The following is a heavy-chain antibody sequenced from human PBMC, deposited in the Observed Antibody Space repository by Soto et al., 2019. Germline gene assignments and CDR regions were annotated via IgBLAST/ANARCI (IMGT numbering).Heavy chain of an antibody. D-gene: IGHD2-15*01. CDR1: GGTFSSYA. Sequence: SVQVSCKASGGTFSSYAISWVRQAPGQGLEWMGGIIPIFGTANYAQKFQGRVTITADESTSTAYMELSSLRYEDTAVYYCATKPLGYCSGGSCPLDPTNWFDPWGQGTLVTVSS. CDR2: IIPIFGTA. J-gene: IGHJ5*02. V-gene: IGHV1-69*13. CDR3: ATKPLGYCSGGSCPLDPTNWFDP.